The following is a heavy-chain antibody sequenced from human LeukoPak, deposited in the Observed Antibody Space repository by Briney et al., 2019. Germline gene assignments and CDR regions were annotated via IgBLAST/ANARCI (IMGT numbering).Heavy chain of an antibody. D-gene: IGHD5-24*01. CDR2: VNPSLGLP. CDR3: ARLRGDGCMFAMDV. J-gene: IGHJ6*02. V-gene: IGHV1-69*04. CDR1: GGTFSNYA. Sequence: SVTVSCKASGGTFSNYAISWVRQAPGQGLEWMGRVNPSLGLPKYAQRLQGRVTITADKSKSTAYMDLSSLRSEDTAVYYCARLRGDGCMFAMDVWGQGTTVTVSS.